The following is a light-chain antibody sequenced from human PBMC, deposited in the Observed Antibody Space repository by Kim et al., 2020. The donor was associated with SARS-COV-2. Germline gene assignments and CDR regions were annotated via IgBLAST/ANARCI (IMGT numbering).Light chain of an antibody. J-gene: IGKJ5*01. Sequence: PGERATLSCRASQSVSSSYLAWYQQKPGQAPRLLIYDASNRATGIPARFSGSGSGTDFTLTISSLEPEDFAVYYCQQRSNWPPITFGQGTRLEIK. CDR1: QSVSSSY. CDR2: DAS. V-gene: IGKV3-11*01. CDR3: QQRSNWPPIT.